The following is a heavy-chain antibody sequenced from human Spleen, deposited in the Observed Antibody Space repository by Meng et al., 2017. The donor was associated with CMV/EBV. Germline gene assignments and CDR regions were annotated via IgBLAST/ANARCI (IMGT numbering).Heavy chain of an antibody. J-gene: IGHJ3*02. CDR2: LYQSGST. V-gene: IGHV4-39*07. CDR3: ARDKEGLRDAFDI. CDR1: GGSISSSSYY. Sequence: SETLSLTCSVSGGSISSSSYYWGWIRQPPGKGLEWIGSLYQSGSTFYNPSLKSRVTISVDTSKNQFSLKLSSVTAADTAVYYCARDKEGLRDAFDIWGQGTMVTVSS. D-gene: IGHD5/OR15-5a*01.